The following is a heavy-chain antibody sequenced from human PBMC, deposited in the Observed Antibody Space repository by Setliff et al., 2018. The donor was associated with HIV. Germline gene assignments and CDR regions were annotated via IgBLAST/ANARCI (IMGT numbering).Heavy chain of an antibody. V-gene: IGHV3-23*01. CDR2: ISGRGSST. J-gene: IGHJ4*02. D-gene: IGHD6-19*01. CDR1: GFTFLYG. CDR3: ARISSGWYILSPSLYYFDY. Sequence: GGSLRLSCAASGFTFLYGMSWVRQAPGKGLAWVSGISGRGSSTYYADSVKGRFTISRDNSKNTLFLQMNSLRAEDTAVYYCARISSGWYILSPSLYYFDYRGQGTLVTVSS.